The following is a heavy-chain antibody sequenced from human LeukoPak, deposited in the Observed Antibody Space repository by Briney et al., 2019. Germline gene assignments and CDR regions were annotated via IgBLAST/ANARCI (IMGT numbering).Heavy chain of an antibody. J-gene: IGHJ4*02. CDR2: IHYSGST. CDR1: GGSISSYY. V-gene: IGHV4-59*01. D-gene: IGHD6-6*01. CDR3: ARGGGGPYSSSYVLDY. Sequence: PSETLSLTCTVSGGSISSYYWSWIRQPPGKGLEWIGYIHYSGSTNYNPSLKSRVTISVDTSKNQFSLKLSSVTAADTAVYYCARGGGGPYSSSYVLDYWGQGTLVTVSS.